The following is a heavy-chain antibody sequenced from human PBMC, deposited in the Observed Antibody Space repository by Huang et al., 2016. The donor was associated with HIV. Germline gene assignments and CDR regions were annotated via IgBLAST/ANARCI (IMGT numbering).Heavy chain of an antibody. CDR3: ARMFKYDSGGYWGNDAFDI. CDR1: GGSFSGHY. D-gene: IGHD3-22*01. J-gene: IGHJ3*02. CDR2: IRDSGST. V-gene: IGHV4-34*02. Sequence: QVQLQQWGAELLKPSETLSLTCAVSGGSFSGHYWTWIRQPPGRGLEWIGEIRDSGSTNYNPSLKSRVTISGDTSQSQFSLKLNSVTAADTAIYYCARMFKYDSGGYWGNDAFDIWGQGTMVTVSS.